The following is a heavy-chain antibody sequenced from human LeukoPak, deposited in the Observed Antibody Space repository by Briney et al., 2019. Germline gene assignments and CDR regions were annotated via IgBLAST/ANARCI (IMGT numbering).Heavy chain of an antibody. J-gene: IGHJ4*02. CDR2: IKSKTDGETT. CDR1: GFTFTNAW. D-gene: IGHD3-10*01. CDR3: TTDLGTYYHGSQRLIPIDY. V-gene: IGHV3-15*01. Sequence: GGSLRLSCAASGFTFTNAWMSWVRQAPGKGLEWIGRIKSKTDGETTNYAEPVRGRFTISRDDSKSAVYLQMNSLKIEDTAVYYCTTDLGTYYHGSQRLIPIDYWGQGTLVTVSS.